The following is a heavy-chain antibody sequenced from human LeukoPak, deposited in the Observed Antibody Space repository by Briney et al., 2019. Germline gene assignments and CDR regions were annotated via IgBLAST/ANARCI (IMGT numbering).Heavy chain of an antibody. CDR3: AKDATDFGVAVVDY. D-gene: IGHD6-19*01. Sequence: GGSLRLSCAASGFTFSSYAMSWVRQALGKGLEWVPAISGSGGSTYYADSVKGRFTISRDNSKNTLYLQMNSLRAEDTAVYYCAKDATDFGVAVVDYWGQGTLVTVSS. CDR1: GFTFSSYA. V-gene: IGHV3-23*01. CDR2: ISGSGGST. J-gene: IGHJ4*02.